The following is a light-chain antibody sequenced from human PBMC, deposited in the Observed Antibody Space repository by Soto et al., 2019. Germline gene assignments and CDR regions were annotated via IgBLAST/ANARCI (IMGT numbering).Light chain of an antibody. CDR2: GAS. V-gene: IGKV3-15*01. J-gene: IGKJ5*01. CDR3: QQHNSRRQIT. Sequence: EIVMTQSPATLSVSPGERATLSCRASQSIRIDVAWYQQRPGQAPRLLIYGASPRATGIPARFSCSGSGTVYTPTISSVEPEDSAVYYCQQHNSRRQITFGQGTRLEIK. CDR1: QSIRID.